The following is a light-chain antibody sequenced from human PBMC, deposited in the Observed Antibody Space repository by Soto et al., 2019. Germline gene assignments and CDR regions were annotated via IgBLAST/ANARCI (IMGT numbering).Light chain of an antibody. Sequence: EIVLTQSPDTLSLSPGESATLSCKASQSVSNNYLAWYQQKPGQTPRLLIYGASNRATGIPDRFSGSGSGTDFTLTISSLQPEDFATYFCQQSYNIPRATFGQGTKVDIK. CDR1: QSVSNNY. J-gene: IGKJ1*01. V-gene: IGKV3D-20*02. CDR2: GAS. CDR3: QQSYNIPRAT.